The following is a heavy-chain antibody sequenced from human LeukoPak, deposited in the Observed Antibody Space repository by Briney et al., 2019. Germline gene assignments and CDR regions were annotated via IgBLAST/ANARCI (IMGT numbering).Heavy chain of an antibody. CDR3: TRRIAAAGNPSNFDY. J-gene: IGHJ4*02. CDR1: GFTFSGSA. Sequence: GGSLRLSCAASGFTFSGSAMHWVRQASGKGLEWVGRIRSKANSYATAYAASVKGRFTISRDDSKSTAYLQMNSLKTEDTAVYYCTRRIAAAGNPSNFDYWGQGTLVTVSS. V-gene: IGHV3-73*01. CDR2: IRSKANSYAT. D-gene: IGHD6-13*01.